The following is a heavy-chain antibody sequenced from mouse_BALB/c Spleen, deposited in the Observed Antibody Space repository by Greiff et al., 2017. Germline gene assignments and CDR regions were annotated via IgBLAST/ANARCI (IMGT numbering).Heavy chain of an antibody. J-gene: IGHJ1*01. V-gene: IGHV3-2*02. Sequence: DVQLQESGPGLVKPSQSLSLTCTVTGYSITSDYAWNWIRQFPGNKLEWMGYISYSGSTSYNPSLKSRISITRDTSKNQFFLQLNSVTTEDTATYYCAKLVRRDWYFDVWGAGTTVTVSS. CDR3: AKLVRRDWYFDV. CDR1: GYSITSDYA. CDR2: ISYSGST. D-gene: IGHD2-14*01.